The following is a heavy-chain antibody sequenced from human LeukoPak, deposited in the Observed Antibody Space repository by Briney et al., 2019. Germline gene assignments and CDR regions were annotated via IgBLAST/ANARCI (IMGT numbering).Heavy chain of an antibody. Sequence: ASVKVSCKASGYTFTSYGISWVRQAPGQGLEWMGWISAYNGNTNYAQKLQGRVTMTTDTSTSTAYMELRSLRSDDTAVYYCARGATYYDSSGYGRRTGAFDIWGQGTMVTVSS. CDR2: ISAYNGNT. CDR3: ARGATYYDSSGYGRRTGAFDI. D-gene: IGHD3-22*01. V-gene: IGHV1-18*01. J-gene: IGHJ3*02. CDR1: GYTFTSYG.